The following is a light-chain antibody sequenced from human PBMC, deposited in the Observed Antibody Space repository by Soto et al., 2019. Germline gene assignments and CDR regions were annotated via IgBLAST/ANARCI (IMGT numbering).Light chain of an antibody. CDR3: QQRSNGPPYT. Sequence: IVLTQSPATLSLSTGERATLSCRASQSVSSYFAWYPQNPGQAPKLLLYDASNRATGTPARFSVSESGTDFPLTISSLEPEDFAVYYCQQRSNGPPYTFGQGTKLEIK. V-gene: IGKV3-11*01. CDR1: QSVSSY. CDR2: DAS. J-gene: IGKJ2*01.